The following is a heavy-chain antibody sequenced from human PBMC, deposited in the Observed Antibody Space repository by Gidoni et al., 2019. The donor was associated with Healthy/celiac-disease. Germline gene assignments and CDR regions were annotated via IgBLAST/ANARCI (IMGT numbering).Heavy chain of an antibody. CDR3: ASTSWPKPFDY. CDR2: IRSSSSTI. D-gene: IGHD2-2*01. CDR1: GFTFSSYS. V-gene: IGHV3-48*01. Sequence: EVQRVESGGGLVQPGGSLRLACAGSGFTFSSYSMNWVRQAQGQGLECVSYIRSSSSTIYYAGSVKGRFTISSDNAKHSLYLQMNSLSAEDTAVYYCASTSWPKPFDYWGQGTLVTVSS. J-gene: IGHJ4*02.